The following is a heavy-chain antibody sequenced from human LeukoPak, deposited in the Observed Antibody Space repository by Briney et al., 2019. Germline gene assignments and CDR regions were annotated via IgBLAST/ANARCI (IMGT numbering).Heavy chain of an antibody. D-gene: IGHD6-19*01. CDR2: ISGSGYST. CDR3: ANETVAAPPIDY. CDR1: GFTFSSDA. J-gene: IGHJ4*02. Sequence: GGSLRLSCAASGFTFSSDAMSGVRQAPGKGLEWVSAISGSGYSTYYADSVKGRFTISRDNSKNTLFLQMNSLRAEDTAVYYCANETVAAPPIDYWGQGTLVTVSS. V-gene: IGHV3-23*01.